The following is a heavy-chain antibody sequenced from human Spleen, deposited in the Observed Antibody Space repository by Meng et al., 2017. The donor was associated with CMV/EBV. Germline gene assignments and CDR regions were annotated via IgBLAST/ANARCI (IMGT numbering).Heavy chain of an antibody. CDR2: IYYSGST. CDR3: ARVGDYYDSSGKGYYFDY. D-gene: IGHD3-22*01. J-gene: IGHJ4*02. V-gene: IGHV4-31*02. CDR1: IRSGGYY. Sequence: IRSGGYYLSWIRQHPGKGLEWIGYIYYSGSTYYNPSLKSRVTISVDTSKNQFSLKLSSVTAADTAVYYCARVGDYYDSSGKGYYFDYWGQGTLVTVSS.